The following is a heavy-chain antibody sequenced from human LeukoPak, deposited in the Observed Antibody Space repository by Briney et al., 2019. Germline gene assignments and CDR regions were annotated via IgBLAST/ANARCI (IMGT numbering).Heavy chain of an antibody. CDR1: GYTFINYG. CDR2: ISAYNGNT. J-gene: IGHJ5*02. Sequence: GASVKVSCKAFGYTFINYGISWVRQAPGQGLEWMGWISAYNGNTNYAQKFQGRVTMTTDTSTSTAYMELRSLRSDDTAVYYCARSSQWLVGGIDPWGQGTLVTVSS. CDR3: ARSSQWLVGGIDP. V-gene: IGHV1-18*01. D-gene: IGHD6-19*01.